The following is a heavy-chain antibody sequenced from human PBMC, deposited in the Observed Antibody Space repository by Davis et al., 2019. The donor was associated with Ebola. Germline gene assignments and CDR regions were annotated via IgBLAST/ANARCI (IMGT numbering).Heavy chain of an antibody. Sequence: GGSLRLSCAASGFTFSSYEMNWVRQAPGKGLEWVSYISSSCSTIYYADSVKGRFTISRDNAKNSLYLQMNSLRAEDTAVYYCARAVIVVVPAATVRWFDPWGQGTLVTVSS. CDR1: GFTFSSYE. J-gene: IGHJ5*02. CDR3: ARAVIVVVPAATVRWFDP. D-gene: IGHD2-2*01. CDR2: ISSSCSTI. V-gene: IGHV3-48*03.